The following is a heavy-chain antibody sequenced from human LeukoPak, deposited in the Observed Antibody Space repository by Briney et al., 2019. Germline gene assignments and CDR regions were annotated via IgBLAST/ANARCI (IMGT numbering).Heavy chain of an antibody. J-gene: IGHJ6*03. D-gene: IGHD6-13*01. CDR1: GGSISSYY. V-gene: IGHV4-4*07. CDR3: ARSGYSSSWYKNYYYYYMDV. Sequence: SETLSLTCTVSGGSISSYYWSWIRQPAGKGLEWIGRIYTSGSTNYNPSLKSRVTISVDTSKNQFSLKLSSVTAADTAVYYCARSGYSSSWYKNYYYYYMDVWGKGTTVTISS. CDR2: IYTSGST.